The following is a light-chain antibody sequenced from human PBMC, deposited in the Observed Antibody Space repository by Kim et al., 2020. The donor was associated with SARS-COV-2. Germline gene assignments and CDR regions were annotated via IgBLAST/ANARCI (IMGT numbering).Light chain of an antibody. Sequence: SSVGDRVTTPCRASQSISSWLAWYQQKPGKAHKLLIYDASSLGSGVPSRFSGSGSGTEFTLTISSLQPDDFATYYCQQYNSYSGTFGQGTKVDIK. J-gene: IGKJ1*01. CDR3: QQYNSYSGT. V-gene: IGKV1-5*01. CDR2: DAS. CDR1: QSISSW.